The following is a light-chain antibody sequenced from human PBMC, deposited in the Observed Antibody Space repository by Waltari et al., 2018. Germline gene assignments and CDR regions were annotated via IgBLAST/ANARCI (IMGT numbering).Light chain of an antibody. Sequence: QSALTQPPSASASPGQSVTLPCTGTSTDAGVYNYVPWYQQPPGKAPKLMLYEVSKRPSGVPDRFSGSKSGNTASLTVSGLQAEDEADYYCSSYAGSDNLIFGGGTKLTVL. CDR3: SSYAGSDNLI. CDR2: EVS. CDR1: STDAGVYNY. J-gene: IGLJ2*01. V-gene: IGLV2-8*01.